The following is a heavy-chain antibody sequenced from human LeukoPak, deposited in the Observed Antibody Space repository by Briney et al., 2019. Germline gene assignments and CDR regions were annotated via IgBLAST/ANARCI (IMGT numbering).Heavy chain of an antibody. J-gene: IGHJ5*02. Sequence: SVKVSCKASGGTFSSYAISWVRPAPGQGLEWMGGIIPIFGTANNAQKFQGRVTITADESTSTAYMELSSLRSEDTAVYYCARDLGDIVLMRGNGWFDPWGQGTLVTVSS. D-gene: IGHD2-8*01. CDR3: ARDLGDIVLMRGNGWFDP. CDR1: GGTFSSYA. V-gene: IGHV1-69*13. CDR2: IIPIFGTA.